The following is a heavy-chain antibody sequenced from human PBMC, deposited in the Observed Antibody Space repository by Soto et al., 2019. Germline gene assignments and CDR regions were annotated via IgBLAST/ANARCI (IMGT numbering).Heavy chain of an antibody. D-gene: IGHD3-22*01. J-gene: IGHJ4*02. Sequence: PGGSLRLSCAASGFTFSSSGMHWFRQAPGKGLEWVAVISYDGSNKYYADSVKGRFTISRDNSKNTLYLQMNSLRAEDTAVYYWAKGPVATYYYDSSGYYFDYWGQGTLVTVSS. CDR1: GFTFSSSG. CDR3: AKGPVATYYYDSSGYYFDY. CDR2: ISYDGSNK. V-gene: IGHV3-30*18.